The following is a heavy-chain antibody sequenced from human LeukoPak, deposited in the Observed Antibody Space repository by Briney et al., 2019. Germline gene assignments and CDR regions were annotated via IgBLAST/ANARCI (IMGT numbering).Heavy chain of an antibody. CDR3: ARVGRSEYFQH. J-gene: IGHJ1*01. D-gene: IGHD3-10*01. Sequence: TSQTLSRTCTVSGGSISSGSYYWSWIRQPAGKGLEWIGRIYTSGSTNYNPSLKSRVTISVDTSKNQFSLKLSSVTAADTAVYYCARVGRSEYFQHWGQGTLVTVSS. V-gene: IGHV4-61*02. CDR1: GGSISSGSYY. CDR2: IYTSGST.